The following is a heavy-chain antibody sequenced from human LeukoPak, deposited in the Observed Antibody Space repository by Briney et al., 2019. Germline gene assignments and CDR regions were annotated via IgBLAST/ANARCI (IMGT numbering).Heavy chain of an antibody. J-gene: IGHJ4*02. CDR2: ISHGATT. V-gene: IGHV4-38-2*01. CDR3: ARGVYGSQDY. D-gene: IGHD1-26*01. CDR1: KFTFSTYW. Sequence: GSLRLSCAASKFTFSTYWMSWIRQPPGKGLEWIGSISHGATTYYKPSLKSRLTISIDVSKNHFSLELTSVTATDTAVYYCARGVYGSQDYWGQGTLVTVSS.